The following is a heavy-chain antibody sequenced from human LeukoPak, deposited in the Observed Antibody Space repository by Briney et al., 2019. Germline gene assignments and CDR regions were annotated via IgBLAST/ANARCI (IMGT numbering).Heavy chain of an antibody. Sequence: GGSLRLSCAASGFTFSSYAMNWVRQAPGKGLEWVSGISGSGGGTYYADSVKGRFTISRDNSKNTLYLQMNSLRAEDTAVYYCAKDPVYYYDSSGSLPFDYWGQGTLVTVSS. V-gene: IGHV3-23*01. D-gene: IGHD3-22*01. CDR1: GFTFSSYA. CDR3: AKDPVYYYDSSGSLPFDY. J-gene: IGHJ4*02. CDR2: ISGSGGGT.